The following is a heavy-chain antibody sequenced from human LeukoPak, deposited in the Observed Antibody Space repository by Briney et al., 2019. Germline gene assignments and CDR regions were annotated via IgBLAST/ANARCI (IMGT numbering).Heavy chain of an antibody. CDR2: IRYDGSNK. CDR3: AKDDASFYDSSGYSYLDY. Sequence: GGSLRLSCAASGFMFTTYGMHWVRQAPGKGLEWVAFIRYDGSNKYYADSVKGRFTISRDNSKNTLYLQMNSLRVEDTAVYYCAKDDASFYDSSGYSYLDYWGQGTLVTVSS. J-gene: IGHJ4*02. CDR1: GFMFTTYG. V-gene: IGHV3-30*02. D-gene: IGHD3-22*01.